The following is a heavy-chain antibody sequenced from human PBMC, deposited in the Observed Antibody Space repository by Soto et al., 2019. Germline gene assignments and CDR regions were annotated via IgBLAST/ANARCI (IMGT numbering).Heavy chain of an antibody. CDR1: GYSFTSYW. V-gene: IGHV5-51*01. Sequence: PGESLKISCKGSGYSFTSYWIGWVRQMPGKGLEWMGIIYPGDSDTRYSPSFQGQVTISADKSISTAYLQWSSLKASDTAMYYCASKTYYGGNPGAFDIWGQGTMVTVSS. D-gene: IGHD4-17*01. CDR2: IYPGDSDT. J-gene: IGHJ3*02. CDR3: ASKTYYGGNPGAFDI.